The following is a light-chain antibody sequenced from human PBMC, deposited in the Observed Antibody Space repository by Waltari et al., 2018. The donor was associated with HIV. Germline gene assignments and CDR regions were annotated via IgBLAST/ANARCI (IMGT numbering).Light chain of an antibody. CDR2: RNN. J-gene: IGLJ3*02. CDR1: SSNIGSNY. CDR3: AAWDDSLSGRV. V-gene: IGLV1-47*01. Sequence: QSVLTQPPSASGPPVQRVTISCSGSSSNIGSNYVYWYQQLPGTAPKLLIYRNNQRPSGVPDRFSGSKSGTSASLAISGLRSEDEADYYCAAWDDSLSGRVFGGGTKLTVL.